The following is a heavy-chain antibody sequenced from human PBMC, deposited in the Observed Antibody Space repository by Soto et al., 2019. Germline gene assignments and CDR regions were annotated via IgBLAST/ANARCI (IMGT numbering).Heavy chain of an antibody. Sequence: SETLSLTCTVSGGSISSYYWSWIRQPPGKGLEWIGYIYYSGSTNYNPSLKSRVTISVDTSKNQFSLKLSSVTAADTAVYYCARWDYYYGMDVWGQGTTVTVSS. CDR1: GGSISSYY. CDR2: IYYSGST. CDR3: ARWDYYYGMDV. J-gene: IGHJ6*02. D-gene: IGHD1-26*01. V-gene: IGHV4-59*12.